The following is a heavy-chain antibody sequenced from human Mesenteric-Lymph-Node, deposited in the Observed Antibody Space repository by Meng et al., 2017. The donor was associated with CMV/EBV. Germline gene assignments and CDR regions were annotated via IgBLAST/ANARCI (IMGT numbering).Heavy chain of an antibody. CDR3: ASLKYDYVWGSYRYGDYYYYGMDV. CDR2: IKHSGST. Sequence: GSLRLSCAVYGGSFSGYYWSWIRQPPGKGLEWLGEIKHSGSTNYNPSLKSRVTISVDTSKNQFSLKLSSVTAADTAVYYCASLKYDYVWGSYRYGDYYYYGMDVWGQGTTVTVSS. D-gene: IGHD3-16*02. CDR1: GGSFSGYY. V-gene: IGHV4-34*01. J-gene: IGHJ6*02.